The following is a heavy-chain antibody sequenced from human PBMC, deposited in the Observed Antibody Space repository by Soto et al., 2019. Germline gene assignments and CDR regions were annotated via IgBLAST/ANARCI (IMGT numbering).Heavy chain of an antibody. CDR3: AKRSAATAGYFDY. Sequence: GGSLRLSCAASGFTFNSYAMSWVRQAPGKGLEWVSTFSGSGGNTYYADSVKGRFTISRDNSKDTLYLQMNSLRADDTALYYCAKRSAATAGYFDYWGQGTLVTVSS. J-gene: IGHJ4*02. V-gene: IGHV3-23*01. D-gene: IGHD6-13*01. CDR1: GFTFNSYA. CDR2: FSGSGGNT.